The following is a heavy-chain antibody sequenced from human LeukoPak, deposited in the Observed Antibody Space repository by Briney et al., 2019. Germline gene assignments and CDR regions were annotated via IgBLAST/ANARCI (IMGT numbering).Heavy chain of an antibody. CDR1: GYTFTGYY. J-gene: IGHJ4*02. CDR3: ARDLGAYPPYFDY. CDR2: INPDSGGT. Sequence: ASVKVSCKASGYTFTGYYMHWVRQAPGQGLEWMGWINPDSGGTNYAQKFQGRVTMTRDTSISTAYMELSRLRSDDTAVYYCARDLGAYPPYFDYWGQGTLDTVSS. D-gene: IGHD2-21*01. V-gene: IGHV1-2*02.